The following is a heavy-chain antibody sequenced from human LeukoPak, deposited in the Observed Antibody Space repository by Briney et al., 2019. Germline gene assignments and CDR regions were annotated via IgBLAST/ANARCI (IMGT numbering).Heavy chain of an antibody. V-gene: IGHV1-69*04. CDR2: IIPILGIV. CDR3: ARDGAEDGYQYYFDY. D-gene: IGHD5-24*01. CDR1: GVTFSSYT. Sequence: SVKVSCKASGVTFSSYTISWVRQAPGQGLEWMGRIIPILGIVNYAQTFQGRLTITADKSTSTAYMELSGLRSEDTAVYYCARDGAEDGYQYYFDYWGQGTLVTVSS. J-gene: IGHJ4*02.